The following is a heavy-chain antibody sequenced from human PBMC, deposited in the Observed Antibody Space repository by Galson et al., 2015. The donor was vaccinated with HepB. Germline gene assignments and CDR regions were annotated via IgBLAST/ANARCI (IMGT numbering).Heavy chain of an antibody. D-gene: IGHD4-17*01. V-gene: IGHV3-23*01. J-gene: IGHJ5*02. CDR2: INAGGSST. Sequence: SLRLSCASSGFTFSRNAMSWVRQGPGKGLEWVSSINAGGSSTWYADSVKGRFTISRDNSRKTLYLQMNTVRAEDTALYYCAQHYGDYVNSIGLWGQGTLVTVSS. CDR1: GFTFSRNA. CDR3: AQHYGDYVNSIGL.